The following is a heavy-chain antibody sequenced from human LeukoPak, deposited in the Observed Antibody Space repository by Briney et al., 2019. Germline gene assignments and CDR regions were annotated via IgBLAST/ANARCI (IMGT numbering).Heavy chain of an antibody. CDR1: GFTFSDSA. CDR2: ITGRGDNT. V-gene: IGHV3-23*01. J-gene: IGHJ5*02. CDR3: ARDEVGGYSYGYNWFDP. D-gene: IGHD5-18*01. Sequence: GGSLRLSCAASGFTFSDSAMSWVRQAPGKGLEWVSTITGRGDNTHYADSVKGRFTFSRDNSKNILYLQLNSLGADDTAVYYCARDEVGGYSYGYNWFDPWGQGTLVTVSS.